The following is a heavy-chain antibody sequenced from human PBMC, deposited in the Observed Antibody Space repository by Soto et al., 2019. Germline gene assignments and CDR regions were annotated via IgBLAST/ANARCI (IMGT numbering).Heavy chain of an antibody. Sequence: TSETLSLTCTVSGGSITNYYYSWIRQPPGKGLEWIGYIFHTGTTSYNPSLKSRVTLSVDTSQSQFSLKLNSVTAADTAVYYCTTEAYDNSGSLAFDIWGPGTLVIVSS. J-gene: IGHJ3*02. D-gene: IGHD3-22*01. CDR1: GGSITNYY. V-gene: IGHV4-59*08. CDR2: IFHTGTT. CDR3: TTEAYDNSGSLAFDI.